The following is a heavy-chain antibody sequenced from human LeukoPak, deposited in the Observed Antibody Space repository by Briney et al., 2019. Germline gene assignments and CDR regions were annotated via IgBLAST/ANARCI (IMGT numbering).Heavy chain of an antibody. CDR1: GGSFSGYY. J-gene: IGHJ4*02. CDR3: ARRLAYDYVWGSYRYTGWRVPYYFDY. V-gene: IGHV4-34*01. Sequence: SETLSLTCAVYGGSFSGYYWSWIRQPPGKGLEWIGKINHSGSTNYNACLKSRVTISVDTSKNQFSLKLSSVTAADTAVYYCARRLAYDYVWGSYRYTGWRVPYYFDYWGQGTLVTVSS. D-gene: IGHD3-16*02. CDR2: INHSGST.